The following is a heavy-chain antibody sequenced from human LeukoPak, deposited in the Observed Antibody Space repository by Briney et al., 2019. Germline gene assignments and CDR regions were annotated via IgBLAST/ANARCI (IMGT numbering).Heavy chain of an antibody. V-gene: IGHV3-30*09. Sequence: GGSLRLSCAASGFTFRNYAMYWVRQAPGRGLEWAAVVSFDGNTTLYSDSVKGRFAISRDNSKNTLYLEMNSLRPEDTAVYYCARFRAATTRFDYWDQGTLVTVSS. CDR1: GFTFRNYA. J-gene: IGHJ4*02. CDR2: VSFDGNTT. CDR3: ARFRAATTRFDY. D-gene: IGHD1/OR15-1a*01.